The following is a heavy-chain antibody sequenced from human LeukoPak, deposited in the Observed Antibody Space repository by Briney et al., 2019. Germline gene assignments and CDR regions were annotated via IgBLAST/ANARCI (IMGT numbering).Heavy chain of an antibody. V-gene: IGHV1-58*01. Sequence: SVKVSCKASGFTFTSSAVQWVRQARGQRLEWIGWIVVGSGNTNYAQKFQERVTITRDMSTSTAYMELSSLRSEDTAVYYCAASPDYYDSSGYSYYFDYWGQGTLVTASS. J-gene: IGHJ4*02. D-gene: IGHD3-22*01. CDR1: GFTFTSSA. CDR3: AASPDYYDSSGYSYYFDY. CDR2: IVVGSGNT.